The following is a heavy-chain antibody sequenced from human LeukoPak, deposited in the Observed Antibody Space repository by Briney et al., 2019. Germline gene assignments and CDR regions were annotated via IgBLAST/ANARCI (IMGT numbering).Heavy chain of an antibody. CDR3: ASRSSVAASGPG. Sequence: GGSLRLSCAASGFTFSSYWMSWVRQAPGKGLEWAANINQDGSEKYYVDSVKGRFTISRDNAKNSLYLQMSSLRADDTALYYCASRSSVAASGPGWGQGTLVTVSS. CDR1: GFTFSSYW. J-gene: IGHJ4*02. V-gene: IGHV3-7*01. CDR2: INQDGSEK. D-gene: IGHD2-15*01.